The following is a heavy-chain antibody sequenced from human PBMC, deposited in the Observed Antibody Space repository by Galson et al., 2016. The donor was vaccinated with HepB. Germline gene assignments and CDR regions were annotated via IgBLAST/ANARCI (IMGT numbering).Heavy chain of an antibody. V-gene: IGHV4-38-2*01. CDR2: LSYTGST. CDR1: GFSFSDYS. D-gene: IGHD3-9*01. Sequence: LRLSCAASGFSFSDYSMNWVRQAPGKGLEWIGSLSYTGSTYYNPSLKSRVTISVDRSKNQFSLKLSSVTAADTAVYYCARGGAGYYYYGLDVWGQGTTVTVSS. CDR3: ARGGAGYYYYGLDV. J-gene: IGHJ6*02.